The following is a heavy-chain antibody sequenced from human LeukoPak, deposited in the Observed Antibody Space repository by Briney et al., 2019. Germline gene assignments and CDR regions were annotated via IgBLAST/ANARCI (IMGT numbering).Heavy chain of an antibody. J-gene: IGHJ4*02. CDR3: AKSPRYYYDSSGYHFDY. CDR2: ISGSGGST. D-gene: IGHD3-22*01. Sequence: QPGGSLRLSCAASGFTFSSYAMSWVRQAPGKGLEWVSAISGSGGSTYYADSVKGRFTISRDNSKNTLYLQMNSLRAEDTAVYYCAKSPRYYYDSSGYHFDYWGQGTLVTVSS. CDR1: GFTFSSYA. V-gene: IGHV3-23*01.